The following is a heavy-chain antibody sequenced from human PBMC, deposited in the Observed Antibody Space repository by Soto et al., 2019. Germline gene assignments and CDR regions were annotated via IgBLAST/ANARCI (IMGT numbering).Heavy chain of an antibody. Sequence: EVQLLESGGGLVQPGGSLRLSCAASGFTFSSYAMSWVRQAPGKGLEWVSAISGSGGSTYYADSGKGRFTIYRDNSKNTLYLQMNSQRAEDTAVYYCAKDLTNGSGYYWYPNYFDYWGQGTLVTVSS. CDR3: AKDLTNGSGYYWYPNYFDY. CDR2: ISGSGGST. CDR1: GFTFSSYA. D-gene: IGHD3-22*01. J-gene: IGHJ4*02. V-gene: IGHV3-23*01.